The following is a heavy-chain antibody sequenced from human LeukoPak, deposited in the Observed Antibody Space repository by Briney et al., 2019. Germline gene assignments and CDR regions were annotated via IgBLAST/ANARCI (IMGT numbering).Heavy chain of an antibody. Sequence: SETLSLTCTVSGYSINSGYYWGWIRQPPGKGLEWIGYIFYSGSTNYNPSLKSRVTISVDTSKNQFSLKLSSVTAADTAVYYCARVYYSNSYDYWYFDLWGRGTLVTVSS. CDR2: IFYSGST. CDR3: ARVYYSNSYDYWYFDL. J-gene: IGHJ2*01. CDR1: GYSINSGYY. D-gene: IGHD6-13*01. V-gene: IGHV4-61*01.